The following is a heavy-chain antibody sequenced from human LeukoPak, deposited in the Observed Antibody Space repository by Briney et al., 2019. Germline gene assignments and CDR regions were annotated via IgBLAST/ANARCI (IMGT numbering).Heavy chain of an antibody. CDR1: GFSFSTYI. CDR2: ITSGSDTI. J-gene: IGHJ6*03. CDR3: ARDVGIPSAAPDYYYYYYMDV. Sequence: PGGSLRLSCAASGFSFSTYIMNWVRQAPGKGLEWISFITSGSDTINYADSVKGRFTVSRDNARNSLYLQMSSLRAEDTAVYSCARDVGIPSAAPDYYYYYYMDVWGIGTTATVSS. D-gene: IGHD6-25*01. V-gene: IGHV3-48*04.